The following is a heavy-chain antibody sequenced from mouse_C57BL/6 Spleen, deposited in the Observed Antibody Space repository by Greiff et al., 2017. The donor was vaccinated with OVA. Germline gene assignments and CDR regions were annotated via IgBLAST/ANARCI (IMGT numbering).Heavy chain of an antibody. CDR2: IDPNSGGT. CDR3: ARLDYGRCWCFDV. D-gene: IGHD1-1*01. Sequence: QVQLQQPGAELVKPGASVKLSCKASGYTFTSYWMHWVKQRPGRGLEWIGRIDPNSGGTTDNEKFKSKATLTVDKSSSTAYMQLSSLTSVDSAVYDGARLDYGRCWCFDVWGTGATVTVSS. CDR1: GYTFTSYW. V-gene: IGHV1-72*01. J-gene: IGHJ1*03.